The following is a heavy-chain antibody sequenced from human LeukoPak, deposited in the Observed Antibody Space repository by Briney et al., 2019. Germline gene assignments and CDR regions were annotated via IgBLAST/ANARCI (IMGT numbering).Heavy chain of an antibody. D-gene: IGHD2-2*01. CDR1: GFTFSSYA. CDR2: ISYDGSNK. J-gene: IGHJ4*02. CDR3: ARGFHGFVLSSTEGYFDY. Sequence: PGGSLRLSCAASGFTFSSYAMHWVRQAPGKGLEWVAVISYDGSNKYYADSVKGRFTISRDNSKNTLYLQMNSLRAEDTAVYYCARGFHGFVLSSTEGYFDYWGQGTLVTVSS. V-gene: IGHV3-30-3*01.